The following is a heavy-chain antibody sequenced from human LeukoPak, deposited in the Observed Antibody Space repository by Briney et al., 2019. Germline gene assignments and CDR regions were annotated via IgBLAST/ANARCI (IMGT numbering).Heavy chain of an antibody. CDR3: ARRSAAKDAFDI. D-gene: IGHD6-25*01. Sequence: RPGGSLRLSCAASRFTFSSYSMNWVRQAPGKGLEWVSSISSSGSYIYYADSVKGRFTISRDNAKNSLYLQMNSLRAEDTAVYYCARRSAAKDAFDIWGQGTMVTVSS. V-gene: IGHV3-21*01. CDR2: ISSSGSYI. J-gene: IGHJ3*02. CDR1: RFTFSSYS.